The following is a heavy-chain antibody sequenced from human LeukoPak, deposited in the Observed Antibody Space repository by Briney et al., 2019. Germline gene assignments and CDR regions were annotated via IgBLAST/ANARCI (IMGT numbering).Heavy chain of an antibody. CDR3: AREWATVGPDY. CDR2: ISAYNGNT. Sequence: ASLKVSCKASGYTFTSDGISWVRQAPGQGVEWRGWISAYNGNTNYTQKLQGRVTMTPDTSTSTAYMELRSLRSDDTAVYYCAREWATVGPDYWGQGTLVTVSS. J-gene: IGHJ4*02. V-gene: IGHV1-18*01. CDR1: GYTFTSDG. D-gene: IGHD4-23*01.